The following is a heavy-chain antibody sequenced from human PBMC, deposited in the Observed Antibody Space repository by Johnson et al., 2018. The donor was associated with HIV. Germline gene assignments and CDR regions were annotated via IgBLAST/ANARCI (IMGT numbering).Heavy chain of an antibody. CDR1: GCTFSNAG. Sequence: VQLVESGGGWVKPGGSLRLSCEASGCTFSNAGMSWGGQAPGKGLEWGGRIKRQTDGGTTDYAAPVNGRFPIARDSAKNFLELQMNSLRAEDTALYYCARESKPFWYYYGSGSASDAFDIWGQGTMVIVSS. V-gene: IGHV3-15*05. D-gene: IGHD3-10*01. CDR2: IKRQTDGGTT. CDR3: ARESKPFWYYYGSGSASDAFDI. J-gene: IGHJ3*02.